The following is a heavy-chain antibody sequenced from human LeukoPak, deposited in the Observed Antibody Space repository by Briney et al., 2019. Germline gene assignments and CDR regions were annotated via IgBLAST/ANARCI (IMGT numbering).Heavy chain of an antibody. CDR1: GFTFSDHY. CDR3: ARVEGCTNGVCYYYFDY. CDR2: VRNKTKSYTT. Sequence: GSLRLSCAASGFTFSDHYMDWVRPAPGKGLEWVGRVRNKTKSYTTEYAASVKGRFTISRDDSKNSLYLQMNSLKIEDTAVYYCARVEGCTNGVCYYYFDYWGQGTLVTVSS. V-gene: IGHV3-72*01. D-gene: IGHD2-8*01. J-gene: IGHJ4*02.